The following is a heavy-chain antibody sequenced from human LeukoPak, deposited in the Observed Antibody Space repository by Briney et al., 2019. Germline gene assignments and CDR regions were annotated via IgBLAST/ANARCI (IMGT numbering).Heavy chain of an antibody. J-gene: IGHJ4*02. CDR2: INHSGSA. V-gene: IGHV4-34*01. CDR1: SGSFRGYY. CDR3: ARGRIAAV. Sequence: SETLSLTCAVDSGSFRGYYWSWIRQPPGKGLEWIGKINHSGSADYNPSLKSRVTISLDTSKTQFSLQLSSVTAADTAVYYCARGRIAAVWGQGTLVTVSS. D-gene: IGHD6-13*01.